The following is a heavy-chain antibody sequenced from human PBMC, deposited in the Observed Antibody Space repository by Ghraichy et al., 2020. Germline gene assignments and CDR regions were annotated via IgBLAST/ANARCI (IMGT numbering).Heavy chain of an antibody. CDR1: GFTFSTNA. Sequence: LSLTCAASGFTFSTNAMNWVRQAPGKGLEWVSSISSSSNYIHYADSVKGRFTISRDNAKNSLYLQMNSLRAEDTAVYYCASPRGAIGYWGQGTLVTVSS. CDR3: ASPRGAIGY. CDR2: ISSSSNYI. V-gene: IGHV3-21*01. D-gene: IGHD1-26*01. J-gene: IGHJ4*02.